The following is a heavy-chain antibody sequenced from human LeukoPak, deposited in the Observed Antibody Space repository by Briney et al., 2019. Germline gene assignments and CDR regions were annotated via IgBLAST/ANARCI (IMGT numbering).Heavy chain of an antibody. J-gene: IGHJ6*03. Sequence: PGGSLRLSCAASGFTFSSYSMNWVRQAPGKGLEWVSAISGSGGSTYYADSVKGRFTISRDNSKNTLYLQMNSLRAEDTAVYYCAKDRGYYYYYMDVWGKGTTVTVSS. CDR2: ISGSGGST. CDR1: GFTFSSYS. CDR3: AKDRGYYYYYMDV. D-gene: IGHD3-10*01. V-gene: IGHV3-23*01.